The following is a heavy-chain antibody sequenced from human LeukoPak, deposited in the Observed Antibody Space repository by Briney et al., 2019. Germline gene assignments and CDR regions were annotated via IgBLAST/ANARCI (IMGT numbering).Heavy chain of an antibody. CDR3: ARDEGSGDAFDI. D-gene: IGHD2-15*01. Sequence: PSETLSLTCTVSGYSISRGYYWAWIRQPPGKGLEWIGSIYYSGSTYYNPSLKSRVTISVDTSKNQFSLKLSSVTAADTAVYYCARDEGSGDAFDIWGQGTMVTVSS. J-gene: IGHJ3*02. CDR1: GYSISRGYY. CDR2: IYYSGST. V-gene: IGHV4-38-2*02.